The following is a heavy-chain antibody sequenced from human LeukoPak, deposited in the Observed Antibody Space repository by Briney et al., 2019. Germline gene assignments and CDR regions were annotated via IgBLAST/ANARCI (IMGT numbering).Heavy chain of an antibody. CDR3: ARAGIALQLGFDP. CDR1: GGSIRSYY. CDR2: IYYSGST. D-gene: IGHD6-13*01. Sequence: PPETSSIICTVFGGSIRSYYWSWIRQPPGKGLEGIGYIYYSGSTHYLPSLKEPVPISVDTSQHHFSLNLSSVTAADTAVYYCARAGIALQLGFDPWGQGALV. V-gene: IGHV4-59*01. J-gene: IGHJ5*02.